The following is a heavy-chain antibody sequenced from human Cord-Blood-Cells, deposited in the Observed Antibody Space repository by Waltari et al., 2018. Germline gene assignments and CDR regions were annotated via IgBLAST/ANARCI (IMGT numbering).Heavy chain of an antibody. CDR1: GGSFSGYY. CDR2: NNHSGSA. Sequence: QVQLQQWGAGLLKPSETLSLTCAVYGGSFSGYYWSWIRQPPGKGVEGIGENNHSGSAHYHPSLQSRVTVSVATSKNHFSLRLGSVTAADSAVYYCARGETRGDTAMVEVGNWFDPWGQGTLVTVSS. V-gene: IGHV4-34*01. D-gene: IGHD5-18*01. J-gene: IGHJ5*02. CDR3: ARGETRGDTAMVEVGNWFDP.